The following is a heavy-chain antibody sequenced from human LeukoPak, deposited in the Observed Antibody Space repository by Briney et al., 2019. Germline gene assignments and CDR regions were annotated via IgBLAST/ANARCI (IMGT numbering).Heavy chain of an antibody. CDR3: AKDIGYYYDSSGTLQH. V-gene: IGHV3-43*02. D-gene: IGHD3-22*01. Sequence: GSLRLSCAASGFTFDDYAMHWVRQAPGKGLEWVSLISGDGGSTYYADSVKGRFTISRDNSKNSLYLRMNSLRTEDTALYYCAKDIGYYYDSSGTLQHWGQGTLVTVSS. J-gene: IGHJ1*01. CDR1: GFTFDDYA. CDR2: ISGDGGST.